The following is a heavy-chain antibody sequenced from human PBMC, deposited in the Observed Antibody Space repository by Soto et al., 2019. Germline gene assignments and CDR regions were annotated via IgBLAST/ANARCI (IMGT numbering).Heavy chain of an antibody. D-gene: IGHD2-2*01. CDR3: ARGRSIVVVPAAMRGAWFDP. CDR1: GGSFSGYY. V-gene: IGHV4-34*01. Sequence: LSLTCAVYGGSFSGYYWSWIRQPPGKGLEWIGEINHSGSTNYNPSLKSRVTISVDTSKNQFSLKLSSVTAADTAVYYCARGRSIVVVPAAMRGAWFDPWGQGTLVTVSS. CDR2: INHSGST. J-gene: IGHJ5*02.